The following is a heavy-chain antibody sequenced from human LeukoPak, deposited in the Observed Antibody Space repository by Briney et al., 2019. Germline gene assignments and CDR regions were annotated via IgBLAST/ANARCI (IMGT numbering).Heavy chain of an antibody. V-gene: IGHV4-39*07. CDR3: ARDLGGLGRTGTRWFDP. CDR1: GGSISSSSYY. J-gene: IGHJ5*02. D-gene: IGHD1/OR15-1a*01. CDR2: IYYSGST. Sequence: SETLSLTCTVSGGSISSSSYYWGWIRQPPGEGLEWIGSIYYSGSTYYNPSLKSRVTISVDTSKNQFSLKLSSVTAADTAVYYCARDLGGLGRTGTRWFDPWGQGTLVTVSS.